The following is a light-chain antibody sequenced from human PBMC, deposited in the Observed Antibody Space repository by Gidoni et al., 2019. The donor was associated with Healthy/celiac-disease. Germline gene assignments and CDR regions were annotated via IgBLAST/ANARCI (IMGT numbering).Light chain of an antibody. CDR1: QSISSD. CDR3: QQSYSLYT. CDR2: AAS. J-gene: IGKJ2*01. V-gene: IGKV1-39*01. Sequence: IQMTQSPYSLPASVGDRVTITCLASQSISSDLNWDQQKPGKAPKLLIYAASSLQSGVPSRFSGSGSGTDFTLTISSLQPEDFATYYCQQSYSLYTFGQGTKLEIK.